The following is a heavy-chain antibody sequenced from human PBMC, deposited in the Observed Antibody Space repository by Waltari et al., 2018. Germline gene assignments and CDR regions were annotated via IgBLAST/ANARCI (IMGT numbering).Heavy chain of an antibody. V-gene: IGHV1-69*10. D-gene: IGHD4-17*01. CDR2: NIPSLNIP. J-gene: IGHJ4*02. CDR1: GGIFSAYV. CDR3: ASGGLRQDYFVD. Sequence: QVRLEQSGPEVKKPGSSVKVSCKASGGIFSAYVFTWVRQAPGQGLQWMGGNIPSLNIPNYAQSLQGRVTITADTSTTTVSMDLSSLKSEDTAIYYCASGGLRQDYFVDWGQGTLVTVSS.